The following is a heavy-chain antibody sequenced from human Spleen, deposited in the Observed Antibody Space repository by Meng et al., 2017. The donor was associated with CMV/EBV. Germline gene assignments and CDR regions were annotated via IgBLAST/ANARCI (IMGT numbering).Heavy chain of an antibody. V-gene: IGHV1-69*05. Sequence: YSISLVPQAPGQGLEWMGGIIPPSGAPIYAQRFRDRLTIATDESRTTTYMVLASLTSEDTAIYFCVRDKRGAGAGYSFAYHGYFSDSWGPGSLVTVSS. CDR1: YS. D-gene: IGHD5-18*01. J-gene: IGHJ4*02. CDR2: IIPPSGAP. CDR3: VRDKRGAGAGYSFAYHGYFSDS.